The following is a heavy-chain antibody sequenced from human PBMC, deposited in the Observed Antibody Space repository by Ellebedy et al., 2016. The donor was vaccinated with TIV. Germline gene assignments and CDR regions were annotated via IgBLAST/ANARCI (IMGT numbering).Heavy chain of an antibody. CDR2: VNQSGRT. CDR3: AEGRSGWYYFDY. J-gene: IGHJ4*02. D-gene: IGHD6-19*01. CDR1: DGSIRPYY. V-gene: IGHV4-34*01. Sequence: SETLSLTCVVSDGSIRPYYWSWVRQPPGKGLEWIGEVNQSGRTNYHPSLKSRVTISVDRSKNQFSLRLSSVTAADTAVYYCAEGRSGWYYFDYWGQGTLVTVSS.